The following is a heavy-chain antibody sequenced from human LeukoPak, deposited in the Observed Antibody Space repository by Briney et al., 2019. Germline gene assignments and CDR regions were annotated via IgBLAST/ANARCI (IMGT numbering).Heavy chain of an antibody. CDR2: IWYDGSNK. V-gene: IGHV3-33*01. CDR1: GFTFSSYG. Sequence: PGRSLRLSCAASGFTFSSYGMHWVRQAPGKGLEWVAVIWYDGSNKYYADSVKGRFTISRDNSKNTLYLQMNSLRAEDTAVYYCARGLGNGYFDYWGQGTLVTVSS. D-gene: IGHD7-27*01. J-gene: IGHJ4*02. CDR3: ARGLGNGYFDY.